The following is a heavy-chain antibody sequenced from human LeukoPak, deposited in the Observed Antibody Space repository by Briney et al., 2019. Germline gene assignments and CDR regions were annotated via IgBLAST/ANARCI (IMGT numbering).Heavy chain of an antibody. D-gene: IGHD3-3*01. Sequence: GGSLRLSCAASGFTFSSYSMNWVRQAPGKGLEWVSSISSSSSYIYYADSVKGRFTTSRDNAKNSLYLQMNSLRAEDTAVYYCARDPGRFLEWLRYFDYWGQGTLVTVSS. CDR3: ARDPGRFLEWLRYFDY. V-gene: IGHV3-21*01. J-gene: IGHJ4*02. CDR2: ISSSSSYI. CDR1: GFTFSSYS.